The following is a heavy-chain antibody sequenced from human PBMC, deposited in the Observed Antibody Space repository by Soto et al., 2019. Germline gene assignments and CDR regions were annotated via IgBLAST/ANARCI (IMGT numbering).Heavy chain of an antibody. D-gene: IGHD3-10*01. CDR3: AMGDNFGDFLESYFDY. CDR1: GGTFSSYA. CDR2: VIPILRTA. Sequence: ASVKVSCKASGGTFSSYAISWVRQAPGQGLEWMGGVIPILRTANYAQKFQGRVTITADEPTSTAYMELSSLRSEDTAVFYCAMGDNFGDFLESYFDYWGQGTLVTVSS. V-gene: IGHV1-69*13. J-gene: IGHJ4*02.